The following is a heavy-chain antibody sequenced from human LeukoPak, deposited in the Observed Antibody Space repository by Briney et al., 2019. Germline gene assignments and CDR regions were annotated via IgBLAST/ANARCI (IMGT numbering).Heavy chain of an antibody. CDR1: GFTFSRHN. D-gene: IGHD1-26*01. J-gene: IGHJ3*02. CDR3: VSDRETQEQI. Sequence: PGGSLRLSCSGSGFTFSRHNMHWVRQAPGKGLEYVSAISYNGDSTDYVDSVKGRFTISRDNSKNTLDLQMSSLRPEDTDVYYCVSDRETQEQIWGPGTLVTVSS. CDR2: ISYNGDST. V-gene: IGHV3-64D*09.